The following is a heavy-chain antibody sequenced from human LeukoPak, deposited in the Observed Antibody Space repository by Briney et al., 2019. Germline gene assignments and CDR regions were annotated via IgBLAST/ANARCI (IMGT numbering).Heavy chain of an antibody. Sequence: GGSLRLSCAASGFTFSTYDMHWVRQSPGEGLEWVAVISYDGSNKYYADSVKGRFTISRDNSKNTVFLQMNSLRVEDTAVYYCARDPLHWNDGVDDSFDIWGQGTMVTVSS. J-gene: IGHJ3*02. D-gene: IGHD1-1*01. CDR3: ARDPLHWNDGVDDSFDI. CDR2: ISYDGSNK. CDR1: GFTFSTYD. V-gene: IGHV3-30*03.